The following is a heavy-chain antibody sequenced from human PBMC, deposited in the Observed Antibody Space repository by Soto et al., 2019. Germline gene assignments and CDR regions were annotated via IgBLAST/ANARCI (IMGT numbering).Heavy chain of an antibody. V-gene: IGHV4-39*01. CDR2: IYYSGST. CDR1: GGSISSSSYY. D-gene: IGHD6-6*01. Sequence: SETLSLTCTVSGGSISSSSYYWGWIRQPPGKGLEWIGSIYYSGSTYYNPSLKSRVTISVDTSKNQFSLKLSSVTAADTAVYYCARQGIAAHRRRLDYWGQGTLVTVSS. J-gene: IGHJ4*02. CDR3: ARQGIAAHRRRLDY.